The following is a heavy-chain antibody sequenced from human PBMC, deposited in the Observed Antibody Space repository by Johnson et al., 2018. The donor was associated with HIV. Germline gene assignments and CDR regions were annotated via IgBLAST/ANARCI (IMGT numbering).Heavy chain of an antibody. J-gene: IGHJ3*01. CDR3: AKVLNEKSYIDWFHV. V-gene: IGHV3-30*18. CDR2: ISYDVSNK. CDR1: GFTFDDYG. D-gene: IGHD3-9*01. Sequence: QVQLVESGGGVVRPGGSLRLSCAASGFTFDDYGMSWVRQAPGKGLEWVAVISYDVSNKYYADSVKGRFTISRDNSKNTLYLQMNSLRAEDTAVYYCAKVLNEKSYIDWFHVWGQGTMVTVSS.